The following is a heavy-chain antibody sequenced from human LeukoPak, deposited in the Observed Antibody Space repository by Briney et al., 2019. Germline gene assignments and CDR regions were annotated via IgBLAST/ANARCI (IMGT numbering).Heavy chain of an antibody. J-gene: IGHJ4*02. CDR1: GFTFSHYT. D-gene: IGHD3-10*01. CDR3: AKGVRITLVRGVIIDY. V-gene: IGHV3-30-3*01. CDR2: ILYDGSNK. Sequence: GGSLRLSCVASGFTFSHYTMHWVRQAPGKGLEWVALILYDGSNKYYADSVKGRLTISRDNSKNTLYLQMNSLRAEDTAVYYCAKGVRITLVRGVIIDYWGQGTLVTVSS.